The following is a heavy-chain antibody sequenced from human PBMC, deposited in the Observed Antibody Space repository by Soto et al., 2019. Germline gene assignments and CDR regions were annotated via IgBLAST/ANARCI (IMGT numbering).Heavy chain of an antibody. CDR3: ARVTRAPYCGGDCFFDY. Sequence: SETLSLTCAVSGGSISSGGYSWSWIRQPPGKGLEWIGYIYHSGSTYYNPSLKSRVTISVDRSKNQFSLKLSSVTAADTAVYYCARVTRAPYCGGDCFFDYWGQGTLVTAPQ. CDR2: IYHSGST. V-gene: IGHV4-30-2*01. D-gene: IGHD2-21*02. CDR1: GGSISSGGYS. J-gene: IGHJ4*02.